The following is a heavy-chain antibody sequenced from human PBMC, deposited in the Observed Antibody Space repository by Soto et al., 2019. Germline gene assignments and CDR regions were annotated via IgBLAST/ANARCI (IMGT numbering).Heavy chain of an antibody. CDR1: GYTFSGHY. V-gene: IGHV1-2*02. D-gene: IGHD1-1*01. J-gene: IGHJ4*02. CDR2: INANSGDT. Sequence: QVQLVQSGAEVKKPGASVRVSCKASGYTFSGHYMHWIRQAPGQGPEWLGWINANSGDTDRAPKFQDRLTMTRDTSISTAYMELSRLRSDDTAVYYCARGGALDRTSPPFNHWGQGTLVTVSS. CDR3: ARGGALDRTSPPFNH.